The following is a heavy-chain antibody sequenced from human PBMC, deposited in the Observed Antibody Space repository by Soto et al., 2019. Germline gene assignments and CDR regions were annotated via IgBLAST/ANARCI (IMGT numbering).Heavy chain of an antibody. J-gene: IGHJ4*02. V-gene: IGHV4-34*01. CDR3: ASSSLWFGELLSPFDY. Sequence: PSETLSLTCAVYGGSFSGYYWCWIRQPPGKGLEWIGEINHSGSTNYNPSLKSRVTISVDTSKNQFSLKLSSVTAADTAVYYCASSSLWFGELLSPFDYWGQGTLVTVSS. CDR1: GGSFSGYY. D-gene: IGHD3-10*01. CDR2: INHSGST.